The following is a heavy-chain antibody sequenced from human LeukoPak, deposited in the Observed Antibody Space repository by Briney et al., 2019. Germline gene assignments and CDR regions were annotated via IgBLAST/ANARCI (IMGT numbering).Heavy chain of an antibody. CDR1: GFTFSNYW. J-gene: IGHJ6*02. CDR2: IKQDGSEK. V-gene: IGHV3-7*03. Sequence: PGGSLRLSCAASGFTFSNYWMNWVRQAPGKGLEWVANIKQDGSEKYYVESVKGRSTISRDNAKNSLYLQMNTLRAEDTAVYYCARAMDVWGQGTTVTVSS. CDR3: ARAMDV.